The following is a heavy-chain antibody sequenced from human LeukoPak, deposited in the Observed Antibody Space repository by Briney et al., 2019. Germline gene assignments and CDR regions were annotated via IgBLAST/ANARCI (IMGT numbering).Heavy chain of an antibody. D-gene: IGHD3-22*01. V-gene: IGHV1-18*01. J-gene: IGHJ3*02. Sequence: GASVKVSCKASGYTFTSYGISWVRQAPGQGLEWMGWISAYNGNTNYAQKLQGRVTMTTDTSTSTAYMELRSLRSDDTAVYYCARERPNIMWLSSVPDAFDIWGQGTMVTVSS. CDR3: ARERPNIMWLSSVPDAFDI. CDR2: ISAYNGNT. CDR1: GYTFTSYG.